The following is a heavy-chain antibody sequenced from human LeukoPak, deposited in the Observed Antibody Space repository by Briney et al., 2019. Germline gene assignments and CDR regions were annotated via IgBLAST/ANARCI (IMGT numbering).Heavy chain of an antibody. Sequence: KHGESLKISCKGSGYSFTSYWIGWVCQMPGKGLEWMGIIYPDDSDTRYSPSFQGQVTISADKSISTAYLQWSSLKASDTAMYYCASTRGTSGYDYAFDIWGQGTMVTVSS. D-gene: IGHD5-12*01. CDR3: ASTRGTSGYDYAFDI. J-gene: IGHJ3*02. V-gene: IGHV5-51*01. CDR1: GYSFTSYW. CDR2: IYPDDSDT.